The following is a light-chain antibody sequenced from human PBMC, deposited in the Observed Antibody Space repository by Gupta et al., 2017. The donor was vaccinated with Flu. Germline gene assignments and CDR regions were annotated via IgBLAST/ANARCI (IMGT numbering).Light chain of an antibody. CDR2: MGS. V-gene: IGKV2-28*01. CDR3: MQVRTPPLT. J-gene: IGKJ5*01. CDR1: QSLLHANGYNY. Sequence: DIVLTQSSLSLPVTPGEPASISCRSSQSLLHANGYNYLDWYLQKPGQSPQLLVYMGSNRASGVPVRFSGSGSGTDFTLRISRVEAEDVGVYYCMQVRTPPLTFGQGTRLEVK.